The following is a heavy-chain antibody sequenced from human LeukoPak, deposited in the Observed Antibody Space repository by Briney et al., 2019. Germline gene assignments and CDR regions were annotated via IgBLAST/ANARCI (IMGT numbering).Heavy chain of an antibody. CDR3: AHRSLITIFGVGNNWFEP. J-gene: IGHJ5*02. Sequence: SGPTLVKPTQTLSLTCTFSGFSLSTSGVGVGWIRQPPGKALEWLAPIYWDDDKRYSPSLKSRLTITKDTSKNQVVLTMTNMDPVDTATYYCAHRSLITIFGVGNNWFEPWGLGTLVTVSS. CDR1: GFSLSTSGVG. D-gene: IGHD3-3*01. V-gene: IGHV2-5*02. CDR2: IYWDDDK.